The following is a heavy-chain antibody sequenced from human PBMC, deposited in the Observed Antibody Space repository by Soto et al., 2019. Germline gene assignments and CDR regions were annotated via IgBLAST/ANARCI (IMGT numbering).Heavy chain of an antibody. CDR1: GLSFSRYA. CDR3: AKGRGAAYYFDF. D-gene: IGHD3-10*01. J-gene: IGHJ4*02. CDR2: ISGTASNI. V-gene: IGHV3-21*01. Sequence: LLVESGGGLVKPGGSLRLSCAGSGLSFSRYAMNWVRQAPGKGLEWVASISGTASNIRYADSVRGRFTISKDDAKNSLSLQMTSLRAEDTAVYFCAKGRGAAYYFDFWGRDTLVSVSS.